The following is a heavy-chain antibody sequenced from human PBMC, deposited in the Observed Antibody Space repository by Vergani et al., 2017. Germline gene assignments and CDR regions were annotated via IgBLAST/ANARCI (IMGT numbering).Heavy chain of an antibody. D-gene: IGHD3-22*01. CDR3: AKHYYDSSGYLCYFDY. CDR1: AFTFSNHA. J-gene: IGHJ4*02. CDR2: ISASGGTT. Sequence: EVQLLESGGDLVQPGGSLRLSCAASAFTFSNHAMSWVRQAPGKGLEWVSTISASGGTTYYVDSVKGRFTISRDNSKNTLYLQMNSLRAEDTAVYYCAKHYYDSSGYLCYFDYWGQGTLVTVSS. V-gene: IGHV3-23*01.